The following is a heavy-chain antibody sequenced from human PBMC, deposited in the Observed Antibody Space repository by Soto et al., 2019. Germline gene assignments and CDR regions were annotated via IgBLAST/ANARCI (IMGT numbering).Heavy chain of an antibody. CDR3: ATANTPYAFDM. V-gene: IGHV3-7*01. J-gene: IGHJ3*02. CDR1: GLTFSISW. Sequence: VQLVESGGGLVQPGESLRLSCTASGLTFSISWMTWVRQAPGEGLEWVSNINPAGNVQHYADSVKERFTISRDNAKNSLFLKMSGLRVEDTAVYYCATANTPYAFDMWCQGTMVTVSS. CDR2: INPAGNVQ.